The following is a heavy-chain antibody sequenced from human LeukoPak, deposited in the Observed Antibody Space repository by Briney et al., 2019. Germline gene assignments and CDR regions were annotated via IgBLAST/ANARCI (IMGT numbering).Heavy chain of an antibody. CDR1: GFTFGTYA. J-gene: IGHJ4*02. D-gene: IGHD2-15*01. CDR2: ISRGGDVT. Sequence: PGGSLRLSCAASGFTFGTYAMTWVRQAPGKGLEWVSLISRGGDVTYYADSVKGRFTISRDSSKNTLYLQMHSLRAEDTAVYYCAARPGEVAVPYDYWGQGTLVTVSS. CDR3: AARPGEVAVPYDY. V-gene: IGHV3-23*01.